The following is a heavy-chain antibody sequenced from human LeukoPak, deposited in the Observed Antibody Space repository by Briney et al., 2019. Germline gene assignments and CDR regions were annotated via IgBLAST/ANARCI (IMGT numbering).Heavy chain of an antibody. J-gene: IGHJ5*02. CDR2: MNPNSGNT. V-gene: IGHV1-8*03. Sequence: ASVKVSCKASGYTFTSYDIDWVRQATGQGLEWMGWMNPNSGNTGYAQKFQGRVTITRNTSISTAYMELSSLRSEDTAVYYCARGDSSSSDVDWFDPWGQGTLVTVSS. CDR1: GYTFTSYD. D-gene: IGHD6-6*01. CDR3: ARGDSSSSDVDWFDP.